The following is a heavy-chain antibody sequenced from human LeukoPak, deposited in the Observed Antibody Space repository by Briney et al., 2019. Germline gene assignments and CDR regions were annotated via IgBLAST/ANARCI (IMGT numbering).Heavy chain of an antibody. Sequence: PSETLSLTCTVSGGSISNYYWSWIRQPPGKGLKWIGYIYYSGSTNYNPSLKSRVTISVDTSKNQFSLKLSSVTAADTAVYYCARVGGYNSPPILWGQESLVTVSS. V-gene: IGHV4-59*01. CDR2: IYYSGST. J-gene: IGHJ4*02. CDR1: GGSISNYY. D-gene: IGHD5-24*01. CDR3: ARVGGYNSPPIL.